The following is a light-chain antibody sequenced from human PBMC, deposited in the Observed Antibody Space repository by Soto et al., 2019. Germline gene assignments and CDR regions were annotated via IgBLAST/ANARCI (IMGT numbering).Light chain of an antibody. Sequence: EIVLTQSPGTLSLSPGQRATLSCRASQGFGNYLAWYQQKPGQAPRLLIHGSSKRAIDIPDRFSASGSETDSTLTISRLEPEDFAVYYCQQYGTSPLTVGGGTRVEIK. CDR2: GSS. CDR1: QGFGNY. J-gene: IGKJ4*01. V-gene: IGKV3-20*01. CDR3: QQYGTSPLT.